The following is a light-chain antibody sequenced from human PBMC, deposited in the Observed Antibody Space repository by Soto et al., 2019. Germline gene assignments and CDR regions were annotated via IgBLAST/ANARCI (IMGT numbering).Light chain of an antibody. CDR1: SSDVGGYNF. V-gene: IGLV2-14*01. CDR3: SSCTSSSTLV. CDR2: DVT. Sequence: QSALTQPASVSGSPGQSITISCTGNSSDVGGYNFVSWYQQHPGKAPKLMIYDVTNRPSGVSNRFSGSKSGNTASLTISGLQAEDEADYYCSSCTSSSTLVFGGGTKLTVL. J-gene: IGLJ2*01.